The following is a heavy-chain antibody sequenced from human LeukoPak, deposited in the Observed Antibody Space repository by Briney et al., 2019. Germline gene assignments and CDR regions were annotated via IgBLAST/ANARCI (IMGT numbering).Heavy chain of an antibody. J-gene: IGHJ3*02. CDR2: INPSGGST. Sequence: ASVKVSCKASGYTFTSYYMHWVRQAPGQGLEWMGIINPSGGSTSYAQKFQGRVTMTRNTSISTAYMELSSLRSEDTAVYYCARNLGATTPIDAFDIWGQGTMVTVSS. CDR3: ARNLGATTPIDAFDI. D-gene: IGHD1-26*01. CDR1: GYTFTSYY. V-gene: IGHV1-46*01.